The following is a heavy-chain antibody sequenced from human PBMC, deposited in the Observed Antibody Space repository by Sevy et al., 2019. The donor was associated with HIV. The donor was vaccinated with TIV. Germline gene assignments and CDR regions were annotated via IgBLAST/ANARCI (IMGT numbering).Heavy chain of an antibody. CDR3: AKNTAAVGVGGFDY. D-gene: IGHD2-8*01. Sequence: GGSLRLSCAASGLTFSYSGMHWVRQAPGKGLEWLTLIQFDGSSQYYADSVKGRFTILRDNSKNTLYLQMNSLRGDDTAVYYCAKNTAAVGVGGFDYWGQGALVTVSS. J-gene: IGHJ4*02. V-gene: IGHV3-30*02. CDR1: GLTFSYSG. CDR2: IQFDGSSQ.